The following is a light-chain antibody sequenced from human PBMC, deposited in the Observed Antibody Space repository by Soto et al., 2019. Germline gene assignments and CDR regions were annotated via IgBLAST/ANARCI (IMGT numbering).Light chain of an antibody. CDR2: DVS. J-gene: IGLJ1*01. CDR3: SSYTTGGTYV. V-gene: IGLV2-14*03. Sequence: QSALTQPASVSGSPGQSITISCTGTSSDIGGYNYVSWYQQHPGKAPKLMIYDVSNRPSGVFNRFSGSKSGNTASLTISGLQAEDEADYYCSSYTTGGTYVFGTGTKVTVL. CDR1: SSDIGGYNY.